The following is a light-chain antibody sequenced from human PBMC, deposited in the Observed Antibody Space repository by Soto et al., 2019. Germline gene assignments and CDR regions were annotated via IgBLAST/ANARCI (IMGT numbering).Light chain of an antibody. V-gene: IGLV1-40*01. CDR2: GNS. CDR3: QSYDTSLSGSV. J-gene: IGLJ2*01. CDR1: SSNIGAGYD. Sequence: QSVLTQPPSVSGAPGQRVTISCTGSSSNIGAGYDVHWYQHLPGTAPKLLIYGNSNRPSGVPDRFSGSKSGTSASLAIIGLQAEDEADYYCQSYDTSLSGSVFGGGTKLTVL.